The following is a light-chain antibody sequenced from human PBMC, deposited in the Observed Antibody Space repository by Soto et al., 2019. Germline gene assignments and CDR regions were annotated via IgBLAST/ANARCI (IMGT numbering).Light chain of an antibody. Sequence: EIVLTQSPGTLSLSPGEGATLSCRASQSVYVNLAWYQQIPGQSPRLLIYGASTRATDIPDRFSVSGSDTDFALTISRLDPEDFAVYYYQQYSGSPFTLGPGTKVNIK. V-gene: IGKV3-20*01. J-gene: IGKJ3*01. CDR2: GAS. CDR3: QQYSGSPFT. CDR1: QSVYVN.